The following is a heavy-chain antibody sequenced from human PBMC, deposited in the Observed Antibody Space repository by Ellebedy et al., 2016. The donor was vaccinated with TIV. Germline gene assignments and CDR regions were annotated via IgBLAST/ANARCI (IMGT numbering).Heavy chain of an antibody. CDR1: GITFADFA. CDR2: ITDSSRT. D-gene: IGHD4-17*01. V-gene: IGHV3-69-1*01. J-gene: IGHJ4*02. Sequence: GGSLRLSCAASGITFADFAMHWVRQAPGKGLEWVSSITDSSRTFYRDSVKGRFTISRDNSKNTLYLQMDSLGAEDTAVYYCARVLPTTVTYDYWGQGTLVTVSS. CDR3: ARVLPTTVTYDY.